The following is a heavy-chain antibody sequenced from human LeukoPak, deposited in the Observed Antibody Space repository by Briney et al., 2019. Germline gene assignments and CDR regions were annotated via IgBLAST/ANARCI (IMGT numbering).Heavy chain of an antibody. V-gene: IGHV4-39*01. J-gene: IGHJ6*03. CDR1: GGSINSSSYY. CDR3: ARLDVYYYYMDV. CDR2: IFYSGST. Sequence: SETLSLTCTVSGGSINSSSYYWGWIRQPPGKGLEWIGSIFYSGSTYHNPSLKSRVTISVDTSKNQFSLKLSSVTAADTAVYYCARLDVYYYYMDVWGKGTTVTISS.